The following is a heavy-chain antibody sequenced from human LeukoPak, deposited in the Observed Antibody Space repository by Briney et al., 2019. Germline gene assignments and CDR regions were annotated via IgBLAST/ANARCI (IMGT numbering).Heavy chain of an antibody. CDR2: IYYSGST. J-gene: IGHJ3*02. CDR1: GGSISSYY. Sequence: PSETLSLTCTVSGGSISSYYWSWIRQPPGKGLEWIGYIYYSGSTNYNPSLKSRVTISVDTSKNQFSLKLSSVTAADTAVYYCARDGGPDDAFDIWGQGTMVTVSS. CDR3: ARDGGPDDAFDI. V-gene: IGHV4-59*01. D-gene: IGHD1-14*01.